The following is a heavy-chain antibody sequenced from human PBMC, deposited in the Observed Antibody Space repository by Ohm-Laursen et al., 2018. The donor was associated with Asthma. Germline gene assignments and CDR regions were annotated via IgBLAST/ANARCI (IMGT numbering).Heavy chain of an antibody. CDR3: ARSDYGDYYFDY. D-gene: IGHD4-17*01. CDR2: IKRDGSEI. Sequence: SLRLSCSASGFTFSNYWMSWVRQAPGKGLEWVVNIKRDGSEIYYVDSVKGRFTISRDNVENSVYLQMNSLRAEDTAVYYCARSDYGDYYFDYWGQGTLVTVSS. V-gene: IGHV3-7*01. CDR1: GFTFSNYW. J-gene: IGHJ4*02.